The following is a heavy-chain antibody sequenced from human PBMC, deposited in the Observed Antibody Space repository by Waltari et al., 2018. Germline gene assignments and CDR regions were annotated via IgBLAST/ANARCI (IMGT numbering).Heavy chain of an antibody. CDR2: INHSGST. D-gene: IGHD3-3*01. Sequence: QVQLQQWGAGLLKPSETLSLTCAVYGGSFSGYYWSWIRQPPGKGLAWIGEINHSGSTHYNPSLKSRVTISVDTSKNQFSLKLSSVTAADTAVYYCARALTTYYDFWSGYRKEGWFDPWGQGTLVTVSS. V-gene: IGHV4-34*01. CDR3: ARALTTYYDFWSGYRKEGWFDP. CDR1: GGSFSGYY. J-gene: IGHJ5*02.